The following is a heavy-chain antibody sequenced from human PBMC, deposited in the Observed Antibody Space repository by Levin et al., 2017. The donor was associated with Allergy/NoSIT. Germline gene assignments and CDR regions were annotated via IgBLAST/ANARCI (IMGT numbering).Heavy chain of an antibody. CDR2: IYPGDSDT. J-gene: IGHJ4*02. CDR1: GYSFTSYW. D-gene: IGHD3-3*01. CDR3: ARHLSDFWSGYYLDY. V-gene: IGHV5-51*01. Sequence: KVSCKGSGYSFTSYWIGWVRQMPGKGLEWMGIIYPGDSDTRYSPSFQGQVTISADKSISTAYLQWSSLKASDTAMYYCARHLSDFWSGYYLDYWGQGTLVTVSS.